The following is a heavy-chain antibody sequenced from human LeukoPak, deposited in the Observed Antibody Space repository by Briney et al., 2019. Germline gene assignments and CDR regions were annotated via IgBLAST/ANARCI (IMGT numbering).Heavy chain of an antibody. V-gene: IGHV3-53*01. CDR3: ARDRAPWYYYDSSGYYSSLGAFDI. D-gene: IGHD3-22*01. J-gene: IGHJ3*02. CDR1: GFTVSSNH. CDR2: IYSGGST. Sequence: GGSLRLSCAASGFTVSSNHMSWVRQAPGKGLEWVSVIYSGGSTYYADSVKGRFTISRDNSKNTLYLQMNSLRAEDTAVYYCARDRAPWYYYDSSGYYSSLGAFDIWGQGTMVTVSS.